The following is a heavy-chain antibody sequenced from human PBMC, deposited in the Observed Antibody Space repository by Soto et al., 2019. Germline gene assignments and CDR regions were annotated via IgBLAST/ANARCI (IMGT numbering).Heavy chain of an antibody. J-gene: IGHJ4*02. V-gene: IGHV4-59*01. Sequence: LSETLSLTCTVSGGSISSYYWSWIRQPPGKGLEWIGYIYYSGSTNYNPSLKSRVTISVDTSKNQFSLKLSSVTAADTAVYYCARIGSGNEDFDYWGQGTLVTVSS. CDR2: IYYSGST. D-gene: IGHD3-10*01. CDR3: ARIGSGNEDFDY. CDR1: GGSISSYY.